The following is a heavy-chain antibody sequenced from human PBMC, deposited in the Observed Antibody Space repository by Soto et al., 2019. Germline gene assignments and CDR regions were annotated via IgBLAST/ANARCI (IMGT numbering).Heavy chain of an antibody. Sequence: ASVKVSCKASGGTLTSYAVNWVRQAPGQGLEWMGVVVPMLNTLKYAQRLQGRVTITANESTTTAFMEMSSLSHDDRAVYYCALSPWNYGGPLNWLDPWGKGTLVIVSS. V-gene: IGHV1-69*13. CDR2: VVPMLNTL. J-gene: IGHJ5*02. D-gene: IGHD1-7*01. CDR3: ALSPWNYGGPLNWLDP. CDR1: GGTLTSYA.